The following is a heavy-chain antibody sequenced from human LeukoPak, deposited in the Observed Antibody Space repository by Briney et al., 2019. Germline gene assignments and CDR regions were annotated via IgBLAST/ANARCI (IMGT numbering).Heavy chain of an antibody. CDR1: GFSVSLNY. D-gene: IGHD3-3*02. CDR2: LYSGSDT. V-gene: IGHV3-53*01. Sequence: GGSLRLSCAASGFSVSLNYMNWVRQAPGKGLEWVSILYSGSDTYHAGSVKGRFTISRDSSKNMLFLHMNSLRAEDTAVYYCARVGDHFHWYLDLWGRGTLVTVSS. J-gene: IGHJ2*01. CDR3: ARVGDHFHWYLDL.